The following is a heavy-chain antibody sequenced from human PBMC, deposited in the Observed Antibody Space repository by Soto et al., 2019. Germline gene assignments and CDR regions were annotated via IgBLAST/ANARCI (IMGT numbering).Heavy chain of an antibody. D-gene: IGHD2-15*01. CDR2: ISYDGSNK. V-gene: IGHV3-30*18. CDR3: AKDTGGIVVVVAHFDY. Sequence: QVQLVESGGGVVQPGRSLRLSRAASGFTFSSYGMHWVRQAPGKGLEWVAVISYDGSNKYYADSVKGRFTISRDNSKNTLYLQMNSLRAEDTAVYYCAKDTGGIVVVVAHFDYWGQGTLVTVSS. CDR1: GFTFSSYG. J-gene: IGHJ4*02.